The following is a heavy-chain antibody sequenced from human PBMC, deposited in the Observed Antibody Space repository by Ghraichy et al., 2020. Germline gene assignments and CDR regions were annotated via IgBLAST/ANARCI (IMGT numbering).Heavy chain of an antibody. V-gene: IGHV4-34*01. D-gene: IGHD1-26*01. Sequence: SETLSLTCAVYGGSFSGYYWSWIRQPPGKGLEWIGEINHSGSTNYNPSLKSRVTISVDTSKNQFSLKLSSVTAADTAVYYCARGGWELRDRAFDYWGQGTLVTVSS. CDR2: INHSGST. CDR3: ARGGWELRDRAFDY. CDR1: GGSFSGYY. J-gene: IGHJ4*02.